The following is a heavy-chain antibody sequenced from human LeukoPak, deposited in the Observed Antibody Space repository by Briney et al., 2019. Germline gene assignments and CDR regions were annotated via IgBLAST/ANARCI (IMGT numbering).Heavy chain of an antibody. Sequence: QPGGSLRLSCAASGFTFSSYWMSWVRQAPGKGLEWVANIKQDGSEKYYVDSVKGRFTISRDNAKNSLYLQMNSLRAEDTAVYYCARDGYSGYDEYDYWGQGTLVTVSS. CDR1: GFTFSSYW. V-gene: IGHV3-7*01. D-gene: IGHD5-12*01. CDR2: IKQDGSEK. CDR3: ARDGYSGYDEYDY. J-gene: IGHJ4*02.